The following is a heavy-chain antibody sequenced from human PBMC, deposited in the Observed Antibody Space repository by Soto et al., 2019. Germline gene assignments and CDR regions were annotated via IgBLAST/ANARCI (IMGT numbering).Heavy chain of an antibody. J-gene: IGHJ4*02. V-gene: IGHV4-30-4*01. CDR1: GASINIGDYY. CDR2: IYYSGST. Sequence: TLALTGAVSGASINIGDYYGSWIRQPPGKGLEWIGHIYYSGSTYYNPSLKSRAGISVDSSKSQVSLKLTSVTAADTAVYFCARILMNYYRLDYWGQGAPVTVYS. CDR3: ARILMNYYRLDY. D-gene: IGHD3-10*01.